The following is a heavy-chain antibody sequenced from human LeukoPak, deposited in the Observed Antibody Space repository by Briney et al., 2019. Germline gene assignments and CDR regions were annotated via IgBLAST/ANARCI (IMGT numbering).Heavy chain of an antibody. CDR2: ISSSSSTI. CDR1: GFTFSSYS. CDR3: ASGELYSSGGY. Sequence: PGGSLRLSCAASGFTFSSYSMNWLRQAPGKGLEWASYISSSSSTIYYADSVKGRFTISRDNAKNSLYLQMNSLRAEDTAVYYCASGELYSSGGYWGQGTLVTVSS. V-gene: IGHV3-48*01. J-gene: IGHJ4*02. D-gene: IGHD6-25*01.